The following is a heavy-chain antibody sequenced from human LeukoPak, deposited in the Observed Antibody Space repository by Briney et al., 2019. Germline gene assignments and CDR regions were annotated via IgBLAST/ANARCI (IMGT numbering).Heavy chain of an antibody. CDR2: VYYNGLT. CDR1: GGSMNNYY. J-gene: IGHJ4*02. D-gene: IGHD2-15*01. V-gene: IGHV4-59*08. Sequence: SETLSLTCTVSGGSMNNYYWSCIRHPPGGGLEWIGYVYYNGLTRYNPSLNSRVTISVDTSKNQFSLKVNSVTAADTAIYYCARYCNDGTCFSKALDYWGQGTLATVSS. CDR3: ARYCNDGTCFSKALDY.